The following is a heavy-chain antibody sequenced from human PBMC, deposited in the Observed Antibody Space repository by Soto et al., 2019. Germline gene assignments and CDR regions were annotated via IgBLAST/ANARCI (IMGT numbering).Heavy chain of an antibody. J-gene: IGHJ4*02. CDR1: GYSFDLNW. V-gene: IGHV5-51*01. CDR2: VYPGDSDT. Sequence: GESLKISCKASGYSFDLNWIGWVRQVPGKGLEWMGLVYPGDSDTRYSPSFQGQVTMSADESITTAYVQWSSLKASDTARYYCVRERKGAFDFWGQGTQVTVSS. CDR3: VRERKGAFDF.